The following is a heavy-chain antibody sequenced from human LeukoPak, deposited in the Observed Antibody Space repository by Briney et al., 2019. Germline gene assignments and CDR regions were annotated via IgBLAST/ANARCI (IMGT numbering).Heavy chain of an antibody. CDR1: GGTFSSYA. D-gene: IGHD4-17*01. CDR3: AREWSYGDYYDY. Sequence: SVKVSRKASGGTFSSYAISWVRQAPGQGLEWMGGIIPIFGTANYAQKFQGRVTITADESTSTAYMELSSLRSEDTAVYYCAREWSYGDYYDYWGQGTLVTVSS. CDR2: IIPIFGTA. V-gene: IGHV1-69*01. J-gene: IGHJ4*02.